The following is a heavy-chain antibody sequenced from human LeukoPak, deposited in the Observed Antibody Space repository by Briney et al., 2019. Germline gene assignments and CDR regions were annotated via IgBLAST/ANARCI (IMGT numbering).Heavy chain of an antibody. CDR1: GYIFTGYY. D-gene: IGHD2-15*01. Sequence: ASVKVSCKASGYIFTGYYMHWVRQAPGQGLEWMGWINPNSGGTNYAQKFQGRVTMTRDTSISTAYMELSRLRSDDTAVYYCARDGDIVVVVAAHGMDVWGQGTTVTVSS. J-gene: IGHJ6*02. CDR3: ARDGDIVVVVAAHGMDV. CDR2: INPNSGGT. V-gene: IGHV1-2*02.